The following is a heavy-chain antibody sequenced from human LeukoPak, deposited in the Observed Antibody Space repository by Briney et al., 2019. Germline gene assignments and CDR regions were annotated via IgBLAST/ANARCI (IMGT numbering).Heavy chain of an antibody. CDR3: ARGDLTSSSWRLRGYNWFDP. V-gene: IGHV1-46*01. J-gene: IGHJ5*02. CDR2: INPSDGST. CDR1: GYTFTSYY. D-gene: IGHD6-13*01. Sequence: GASVKVSCKASGYTFTSYYMHWVRQAPGQGLEWMGIINPSDGSTSYAQKFQGRVTMTRDTSASTVYMELSSLRSEDTAVYYCARGDLTSSSWRLRGYNWFDPWGQGTLITVSS.